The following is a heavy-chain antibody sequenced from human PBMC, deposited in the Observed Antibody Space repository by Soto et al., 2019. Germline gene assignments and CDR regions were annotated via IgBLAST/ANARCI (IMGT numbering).Heavy chain of an antibody. V-gene: IGHV3-74*01. Sequence: QPGGSLRLSCAASGFTFSSYWMHWVRQAPGKGLVWVSRINSDGSSTSYADSVKGRFTISRDNAKNTLYLQMNSLRAEDTAVYYCAREGRWLQFAHIVSYYYYGMDVWGQGTTVTVSS. J-gene: IGHJ6*02. CDR2: INSDGSST. D-gene: IGHD5-12*01. CDR3: AREGRWLQFAHIVSYYYYGMDV. CDR1: GFTFSSYW.